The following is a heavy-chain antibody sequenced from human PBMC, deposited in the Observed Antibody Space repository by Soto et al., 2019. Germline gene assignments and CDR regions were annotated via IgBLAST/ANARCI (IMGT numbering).Heavy chain of an antibody. Sequence: SETLSLTCAVSGGSLSSSNWWSWVRQPPGQGLEWIGEIYHSGSTNYNPSLKSRVTISVDKSKNQFSLKLSSVTAEGTAVYYCARGYVDDSSGYLRTYFDYWGQGTLVTVSS. CDR2: IYHSGST. CDR1: GGSLSSSNW. D-gene: IGHD3-22*01. J-gene: IGHJ4*02. V-gene: IGHV4-4*02. CDR3: ARGYVDDSSGYLRTYFDY.